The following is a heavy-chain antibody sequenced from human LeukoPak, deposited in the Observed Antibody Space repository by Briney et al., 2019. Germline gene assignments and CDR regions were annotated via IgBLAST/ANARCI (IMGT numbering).Heavy chain of an antibody. J-gene: IGHJ3*02. CDR2: IIPNLGIA. D-gene: IGHD4-23*01. CDR3: ARATTVVNRASAFDI. Sequence: SVKVSCKASGGTFSSYAISWVRQAPGQGLEWMGRIIPNLGIANYAQKFQGRVTITADKSTSTAYMELSSLRSEDTAVYYCARATTVVNRASAFDIWGQGTMVTVSS. CDR1: GGTFSSYA. V-gene: IGHV1-69*04.